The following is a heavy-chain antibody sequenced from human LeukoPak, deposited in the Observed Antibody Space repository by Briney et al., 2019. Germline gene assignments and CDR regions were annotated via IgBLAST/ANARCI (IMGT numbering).Heavy chain of an antibody. J-gene: IGHJ4*02. Sequence: ASVKVSCKASGYIFTDNYMHWVRQAPGQGLESMGWINAYNGNTNYAQHLQGRVTMTTDTSTSTAYMELRSLRSDDTAVYYCARVSVPQPPDYWGQGTVVIVSS. CDR2: INAYNGNT. CDR1: GYIFTDNY. V-gene: IGHV1-18*04. CDR3: ARVSVPQPPDY.